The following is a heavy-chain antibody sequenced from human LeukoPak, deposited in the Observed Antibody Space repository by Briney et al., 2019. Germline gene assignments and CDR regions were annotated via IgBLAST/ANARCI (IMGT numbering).Heavy chain of an antibody. CDR2: IYYSGST. Sequence: SETLSLTCTVSGGSISSYYWSWIRQPPGKGLEWIGYIYYSGSTNYNPSLKSRVTISVDTSKNQFSLKLSSVTAADTAVYYCARRNSVTVPLDYWGQGTLVTVSS. CDR1: GGSISSYY. J-gene: IGHJ4*02. V-gene: IGHV4-59*01. CDR3: ARRNSVTVPLDY. D-gene: IGHD1-14*01.